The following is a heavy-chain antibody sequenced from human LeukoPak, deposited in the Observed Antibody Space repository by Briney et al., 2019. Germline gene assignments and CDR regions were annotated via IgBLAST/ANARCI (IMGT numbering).Heavy chain of an antibody. CDR2: ISDSGDST. CDR1: GFTFRHYA. V-gene: IGHV3-23*01. CDR3: AKDRDAAPGDY. J-gene: IGHJ4*02. Sequence: GGSLRLSCTASGFTFRHYAMNWVRQAPGKGLEWVSCISDSGDSTYYADSVKGRFSISRDNSKNTLYLQMNSLRGDDTAVYYCAKDRDAAPGDYWGQGTLVTVSS. D-gene: IGHD6-25*01.